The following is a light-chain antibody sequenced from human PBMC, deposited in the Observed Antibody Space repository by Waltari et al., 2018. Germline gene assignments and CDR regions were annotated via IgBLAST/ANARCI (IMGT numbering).Light chain of an antibody. Sequence: DIVMTQSADSLAVSLGERATINCKSSQSVLYSSNNKNYLAWYQQKPGQPPKLLIYWASTRESGVPDRFTGSGYGTDFTLTISSLQAEDVAVYYCQQYYSIPLTFGGGTTVEIK. J-gene: IGKJ4*01. CDR2: WAS. CDR1: QSVLYSSNNKNY. CDR3: QQYYSIPLT. V-gene: IGKV4-1*01.